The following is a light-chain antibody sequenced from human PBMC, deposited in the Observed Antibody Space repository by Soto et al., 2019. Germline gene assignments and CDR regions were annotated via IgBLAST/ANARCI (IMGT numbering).Light chain of an antibody. J-gene: IGKJ1*01. Sequence: DIQMTQSPRFLSSSVGDIFTITCRASQNIRTYLTWYQQKPGKGPTVLIYAASTLQRGVPSRFSGSTTGTDFTLTITGLQPEDSATYYCQQTLSVPRTFGLGTKVDI. CDR2: AAS. V-gene: IGKV1-39*01. CDR1: QNIRTY. CDR3: QQTLSVPRT.